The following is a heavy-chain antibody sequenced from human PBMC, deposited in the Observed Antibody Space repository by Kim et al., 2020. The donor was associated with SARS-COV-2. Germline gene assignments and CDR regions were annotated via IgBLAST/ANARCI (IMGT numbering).Heavy chain of an antibody. CDR3: ARKFSDTYTSFYFVP. V-gene: IGHV3-23*01. CDR2: IRNRGGDT. CDR1: GFTFSDYG. Sequence: GGSLRLSCVASGFTFSDYGMSWVRQAPGKGLEWVSSIRNRGGDTYYADSVRGRFTISRDNSHNTLYLQMNSLRAEDTALYYCARKFSDTYTSFYFVPWGQGALVTVSS. J-gene: IGHJ5*02. D-gene: IGHD2-2*02.